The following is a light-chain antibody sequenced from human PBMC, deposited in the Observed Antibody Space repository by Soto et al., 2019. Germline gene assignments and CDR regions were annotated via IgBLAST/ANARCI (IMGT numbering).Light chain of an antibody. Sequence: QSVLTQPASVSGSPGQSITISCTGTSSDVGAYNYVSWYQQHPGKAPKLMISEVSNRPSGVSNRFSGSKSGNTASLTISGLQAEDEGDYYCSSYTSGSTWVFGGGTKLTVL. J-gene: IGLJ3*02. V-gene: IGLV2-14*01. CDR3: SSYTSGSTWV. CDR1: SSDVGAYNY. CDR2: EVS.